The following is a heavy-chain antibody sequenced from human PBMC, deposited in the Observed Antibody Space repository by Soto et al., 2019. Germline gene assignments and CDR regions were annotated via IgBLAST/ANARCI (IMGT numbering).Heavy chain of an antibody. CDR2: IYYSGRT. D-gene: IGHD6-19*01. V-gene: IGHV4-59*01. CDR1: GGSISNYY. J-gene: IGHJ6*02. CDR3: ARDKVDIGVSGTPCYYGMDV. Sequence: QVQLQESGPGLVKPSETLSLTCTVSGGSISNYYWSWIRQPPGKGLEWIGYIYYSGRTNYNPSLKSRVTIKVNQSKNQFSLKVSSVTAADTAVYYCARDKVDIGVSGTPCYYGMDVWGQGTTVTVSS.